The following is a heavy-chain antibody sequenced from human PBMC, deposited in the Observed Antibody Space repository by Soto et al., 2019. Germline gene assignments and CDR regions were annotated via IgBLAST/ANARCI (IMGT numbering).Heavy chain of an antibody. Sequence: PGGSLRLSCAASGFTFSSYSMNWVRQAPGKGLEWVSSISSSSSYIYYADSVKGRFTISRDNAKNSLYLQMNSLRAEDTAVYYCARDRDATIFGVVIPYYYYYGMDVWGRGTTVTAP. D-gene: IGHD3-3*01. CDR1: GFTFSSYS. V-gene: IGHV3-21*01. CDR2: ISSSSSYI. CDR3: ARDRDATIFGVVIPYYYYYGMDV. J-gene: IGHJ6*02.